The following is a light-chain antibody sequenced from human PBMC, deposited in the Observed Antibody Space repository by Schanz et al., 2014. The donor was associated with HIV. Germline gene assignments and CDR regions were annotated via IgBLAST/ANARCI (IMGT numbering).Light chain of an antibody. J-gene: IGLJ3*02. CDR3: ATWDDSLRGRV. V-gene: IGLV1-47*02. Sequence: QSVLTQPPSASGTPGQRVTISCSGSSSNIGSNAVNWYQQLPGTAPKLLIYSNDQRPSGVPDRFSGSKSGTSVSLAISGLRSEDEADYYCATWDDSLRGRVFGGGTKLTVL. CDR2: SND. CDR1: SSNIGSNA.